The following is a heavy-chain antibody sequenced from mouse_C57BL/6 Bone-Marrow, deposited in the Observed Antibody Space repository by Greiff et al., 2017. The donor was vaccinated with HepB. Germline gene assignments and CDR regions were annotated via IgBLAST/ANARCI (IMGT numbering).Heavy chain of an antibody. CDR3: AREGTTVVARSWFAY. D-gene: IGHD1-1*01. CDR1: GYTFTSYW. V-gene: IGHV1-7*01. J-gene: IGHJ3*01. CDR2: INPSSGYT. Sequence: QVQLKQSGAELAKPGASVKLSCKASGYTFTSYWMHWVKQRPGQGLEWIGYINPSSGYTKYNQKFKDKATLTADKSSSTAYMQLSSLTYEDSAVYYCAREGTTVVARSWFAYWGQGTLVTVSA.